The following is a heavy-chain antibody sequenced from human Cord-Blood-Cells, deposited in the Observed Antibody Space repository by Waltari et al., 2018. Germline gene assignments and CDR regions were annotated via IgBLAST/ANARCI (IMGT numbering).Heavy chain of an antibody. CDR3: ARNRVLWFGELSLDY. CDR2: IKHSGST. CDR1: GGSFSGYY. V-gene: IGHV4-34*01. D-gene: IGHD3-10*01. Sequence: QVQLQQWGAGLLKPSETLSLTCAVYGGSFSGYYWSWIRQPPGKGLEWIGKIKHSGSTNYNPSLKSRVTISVDTSKNQFSLKLSYVTAADTAVYYCARNRVLWFGELSLDYWGQGTLVTVSS. J-gene: IGHJ4*02.